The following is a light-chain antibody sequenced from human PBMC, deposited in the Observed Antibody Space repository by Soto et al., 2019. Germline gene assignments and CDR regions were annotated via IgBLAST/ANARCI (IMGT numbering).Light chain of an antibody. V-gene: IGKV3-15*01. CDR2: GAS. Sequence: TQSAGTLSLSPEERATLSCRASQDVSSNLAWYQQKPGQAPSLLSYGASTRATGTPARFSGRGSGTEFTLTISCLQSEDYAVYFCQQYIRWPLTFGGGTKVDIK. CDR3: QQYIRWPLT. CDR1: QDVSSN. J-gene: IGKJ4*01.